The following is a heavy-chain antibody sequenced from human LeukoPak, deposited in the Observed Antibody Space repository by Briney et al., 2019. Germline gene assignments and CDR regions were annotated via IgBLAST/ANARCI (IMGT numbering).Heavy chain of an antibody. J-gene: IGHJ4*02. CDR3: AKASYDSSAGVTFYFDY. D-gene: IGHD3-22*01. CDR2: IYYSGSS. Sequence: PSETLSLTCAVSGGSISSGGYSWSWIRQPPGKGLEWIGYIYYSGSSYYNPSLKSRVTISVDTSKNQFSLKLSSVIAADTAVYYCAKASYDSSAGVTFYFDYWGQGTLVTVSS. CDR1: GGSISSGGYS. V-gene: IGHV4-30-4*07.